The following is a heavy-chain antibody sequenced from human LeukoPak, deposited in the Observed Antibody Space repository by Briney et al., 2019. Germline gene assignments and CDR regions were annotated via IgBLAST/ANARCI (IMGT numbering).Heavy chain of an antibody. D-gene: IGHD4-23*01. CDR3: ARRAGGYSHPYDY. CDR1: GFTFSSYW. J-gene: IGHJ4*02. CDR2: IYSGGTT. Sequence: GGSLRLSCAASGFTFSSYWMHWVRQTPGKGLEWVSLIYSGGTTYYADSVKGRFTISRDNSKNTLYLQMNSLRAEDTAVYYCARRAGGYSHPYDYWGQGILVTVSS. V-gene: IGHV3-53*01.